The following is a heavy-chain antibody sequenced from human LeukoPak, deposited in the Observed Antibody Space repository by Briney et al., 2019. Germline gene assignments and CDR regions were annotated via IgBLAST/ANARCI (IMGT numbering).Heavy chain of an antibody. CDR1: GGSFSDYY. Sequence: SETLSLTCAVYGGSFSDYYWSWIRQPPGKGLEWIGEINHSGSTNYNPSLKSRVTISVDTSKNQFSLELSSVTAADTAVYYCAREGGSSPWSRYQYYMDVWGKGTTVTVSS. CDR3: AREGGSSPWSRYQYYMDV. V-gene: IGHV4-34*01. CDR2: INHSGST. D-gene: IGHD6-13*01. J-gene: IGHJ6*03.